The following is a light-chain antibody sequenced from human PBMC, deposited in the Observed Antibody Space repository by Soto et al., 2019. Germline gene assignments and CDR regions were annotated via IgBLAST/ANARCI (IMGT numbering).Light chain of an antibody. J-gene: IGLJ1*01. Sequence: SYELTQPPSVSVAPGQTARITCGGNNIESKSVHWYQQRPGQAPVLVIYVDSDRPSGIPDRFSASTSGNTAALTISGLQAEDEADYYCCSYAGSYTYIFGSGTKVTVL. CDR2: VDS. CDR3: CSYAGSYTYI. V-gene: IGLV3-21*02. CDR1: NIESKS.